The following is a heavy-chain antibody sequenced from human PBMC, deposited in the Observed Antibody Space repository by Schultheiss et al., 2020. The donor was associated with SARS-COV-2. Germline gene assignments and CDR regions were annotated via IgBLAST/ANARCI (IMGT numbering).Heavy chain of an antibody. Sequence: GESLKISCAASGLTLSRYWIHWVRQAPGKGLVWVARIDSDGSSTSYADSVKGRFTISRENAKNSLYLQMNSLRAEDTAVYYCAKDLNGDYPFDYWGQGTLVTVSS. D-gene: IGHD4-17*01. CDR1: GLTLSRYW. CDR3: AKDLNGDYPFDY. CDR2: IDSDGSST. V-gene: IGHV3-74*01. J-gene: IGHJ4*02.